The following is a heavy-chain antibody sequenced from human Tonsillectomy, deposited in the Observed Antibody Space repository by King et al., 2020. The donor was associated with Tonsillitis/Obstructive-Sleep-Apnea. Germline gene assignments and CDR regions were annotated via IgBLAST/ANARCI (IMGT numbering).Heavy chain of an antibody. CDR1: GFTFSSYS. Sequence: VQLVESGGGLEQPGGSLRLSCVASGFTFSSYSMSWVRQAPGKGREWVSGIRGSGGSTYYADSVKGRFTISRDNSKNTLYLQMNSLRAEDTAVYYCAKLGNLEWLGYYYYMDVWGKGTTVTVSS. J-gene: IGHJ6*03. D-gene: IGHD3-3*01. CDR3: AKLGNLEWLGYYYYMDV. CDR2: IRGSGGST. V-gene: IGHV3-23*04.